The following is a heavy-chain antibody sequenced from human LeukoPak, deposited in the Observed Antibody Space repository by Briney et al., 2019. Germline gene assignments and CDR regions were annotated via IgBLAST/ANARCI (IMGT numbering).Heavy chain of an antibody. CDR3: ARKLGADYYDSSGYYSSYWFDP. J-gene: IGHJ5*02. CDR2: ISAYNGNT. Sequence: ASVKVSCRASGYTFTSYGISWVRQAPGQGLEWMGWISAYNGNTNYAQKLQGRVTMTTDTSTSTAYMELRSRRSDDTAVYYCARKLGADYYDSSGYYSSYWFDPWGQGTLVTVSS. V-gene: IGHV1-18*01. D-gene: IGHD3-22*01. CDR1: GYTFTSYG.